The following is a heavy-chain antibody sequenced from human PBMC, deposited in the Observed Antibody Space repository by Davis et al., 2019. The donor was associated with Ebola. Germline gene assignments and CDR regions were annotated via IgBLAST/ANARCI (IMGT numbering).Heavy chain of an antibody. CDR1: GLTFSGYG. CDR3: VKGGWQQYFDY. D-gene: IGHD6-13*01. V-gene: IGHV3-NL1*01. CDR2: IYGGGST. J-gene: IGHJ4*02. Sequence: GESLKISCVASGLTFSGYGMHWVRQAPGKGLEWVSVIYGGGSTYYADSVKGRFTISRDNSKNTLYLQMNSLRAEDTAVYYCVKGGWQQYFDYWGQGTLVTVSS.